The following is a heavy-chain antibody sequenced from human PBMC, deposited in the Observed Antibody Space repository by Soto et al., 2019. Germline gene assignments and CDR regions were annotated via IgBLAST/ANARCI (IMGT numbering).Heavy chain of an antibody. CDR3: ARDLWWYLH. D-gene: IGHD2-15*01. Sequence: EVQLLESGGGLVQPGGALRLSCAASGCTFSSHAMSWVRQAPGKGLEWISSISAGSEGAYYADSVRGRFTISRDNYNNTLFMQMNSLRAEDTAVYYCARDLWWYLHWGQGTLVTVSS. CDR1: GCTFSSHA. CDR2: ISAGSEGA. J-gene: IGHJ4*02. V-gene: IGHV3-23*01.